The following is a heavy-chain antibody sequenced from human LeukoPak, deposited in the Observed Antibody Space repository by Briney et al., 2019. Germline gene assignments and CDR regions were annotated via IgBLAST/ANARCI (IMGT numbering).Heavy chain of an antibody. CDR1: GFTFSSYS. D-gene: IGHD2-2*01. Sequence: GGSLRLSCAASGFTFSSYSMNWVRQAPGKGLEWVSSISSSSSYIYYADSVKGRFTISRDNAENSLYLQMNSLRAEDTAVYYCARDIVVVPAANPRDVWGKGTTVTVSS. CDR3: ARDIVVVPAANPRDV. V-gene: IGHV3-21*01. J-gene: IGHJ6*04. CDR2: ISSSSSYI.